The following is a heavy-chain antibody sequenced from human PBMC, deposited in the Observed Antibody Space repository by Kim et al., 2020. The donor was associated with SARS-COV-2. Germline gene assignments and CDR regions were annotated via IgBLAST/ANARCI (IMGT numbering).Heavy chain of an antibody. CDR1: GGTFSSYA. Sequence: SVKVSCKASGGTFSSYAISWVRQAPGQGLEWMGGIIPIFGTANYAQKFQGRVTITADESTSTAYMELSSLRSEDTAVYYCAREKGRREFGELSGNFDYWGQGTLVTVSS. D-gene: IGHD3-10*01. V-gene: IGHV1-69*13. J-gene: IGHJ4*02. CDR2: IIPIFGTA. CDR3: AREKGRREFGELSGNFDY.